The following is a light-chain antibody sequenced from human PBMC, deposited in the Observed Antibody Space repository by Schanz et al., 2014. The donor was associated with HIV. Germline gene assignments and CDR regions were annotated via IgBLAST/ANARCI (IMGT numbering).Light chain of an antibody. CDR2: DGS. CDR3: QSFDGSHVV. Sequence: QSALTQPASVSGSPGQSITISCTGTSSDVGGYNYVSWFQQHPGKAPQLMIYDGSSRPSGVSNRFSGSKSGTSASLAITGLQADDEADYYCQSFDGSHVVFGGGTKLTVL. J-gene: IGLJ2*01. V-gene: IGLV2-14*03. CDR1: SSDVGGYNY.